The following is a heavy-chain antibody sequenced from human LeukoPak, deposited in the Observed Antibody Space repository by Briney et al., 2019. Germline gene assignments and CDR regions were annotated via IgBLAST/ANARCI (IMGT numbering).Heavy chain of an antibody. V-gene: IGHV3-23*01. CDR1: GFTFSSYA. CDR2: IGGGGVST. D-gene: IGHD5-24*01. Sequence: QPGGSLRLSCAASGFTFSSYAMSWVRQAPGKGLEWVSAIGGGGVSTYYADSVKGRFTISRDNSKNTLYLEMNGLRIDDTAVYFCARDNPVHDRGYNNYLGADPSPNYYYYGMDVWGQGTTVSVSS. CDR3: ARDNPVHDRGYNNYLGADPSPNYYYYGMDV. J-gene: IGHJ6*02.